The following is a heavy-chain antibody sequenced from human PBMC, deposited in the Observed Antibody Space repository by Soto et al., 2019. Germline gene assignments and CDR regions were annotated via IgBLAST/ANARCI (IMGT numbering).Heavy chain of an antibody. V-gene: IGHV5-51*01. D-gene: IGHD6-13*01. CDR3: ARLRSSWPLVDV. J-gene: IGHJ6*02. CDR2: IYPADSGT. Sequence: PGDSLNISCNGAGYIFTFHCIGWVRQKPGKGLEWMGVIYPADSGTRYSPSFQGQVTISVDKSISTAYLQWSSLKASDTAMYYCARLRSSWPLVDVWGQGTTVTVSS. CDR1: GYIFTFHC.